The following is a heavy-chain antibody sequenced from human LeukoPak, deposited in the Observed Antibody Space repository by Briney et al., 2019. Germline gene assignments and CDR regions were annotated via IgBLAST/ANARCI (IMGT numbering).Heavy chain of an antibody. CDR1: GGSISSGGYY. CDR3: ARHAVYSSSWSDAFDI. Sequence: SQTLSLTCTVSGGSISSGGYYWSWIRQPPGKGLEWIGYIYHSGSTYYNPSLKSRVTISVDRSKNQFSLKLSSVTAADTAVYYCARHAVYSSSWSDAFDIWGQGTIVTVSS. J-gene: IGHJ3*02. CDR2: IYHSGST. D-gene: IGHD6-13*01. V-gene: IGHV4-30-2*01.